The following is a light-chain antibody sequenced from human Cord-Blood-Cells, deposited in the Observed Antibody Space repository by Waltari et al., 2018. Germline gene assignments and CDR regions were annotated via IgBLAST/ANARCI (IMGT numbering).Light chain of an antibody. V-gene: IGKV1-39*01. CDR1: QSISSY. CDR3: QQSYSTPYT. Sequence: DIQMTHSPSSLSASVGDTVPITCRASQSISSYLNWYQQKPGKAPKLLIYAASSLQSGVPSRFSGSGSGTDFTLTISSLQPEDFATYYCQQSYSTPYTFGQGTKLEIK. J-gene: IGKJ2*01. CDR2: AAS.